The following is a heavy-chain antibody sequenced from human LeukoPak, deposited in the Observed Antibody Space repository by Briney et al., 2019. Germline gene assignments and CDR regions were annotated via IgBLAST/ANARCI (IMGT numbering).Heavy chain of an antibody. J-gene: IGHJ4*02. CDR3: AEDRKIIVVPAAIDY. D-gene: IGHD2-2*01. Sequence: GGSLRLSCAASGFTFSSYAMSWVRQAPGKGLEWVSAISGSGGSTYYADSVKGRFTISRDNSENTLYLQMNSLRAEDTAVYYCAEDRKIIVVPAAIDYWGQGTLVTVSS. CDR2: ISGSGGST. CDR1: GFTFSSYA. V-gene: IGHV3-23*01.